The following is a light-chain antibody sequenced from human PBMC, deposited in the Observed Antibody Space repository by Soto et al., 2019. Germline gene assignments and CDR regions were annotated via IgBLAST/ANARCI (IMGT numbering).Light chain of an antibody. V-gene: IGKV3-20*01. Sequence: EIVLTQSPGTLSLSPGEGATLSCRASQSISSNFLARYQQKRGQAPRLLIHGASNRATGIPGRFSGSGSGTDFTLTITRLEPEDFAVYYCQQYGGSPRTFGQGTKVDIK. CDR2: GAS. J-gene: IGKJ1*01. CDR1: QSISSNF. CDR3: QQYGGSPRT.